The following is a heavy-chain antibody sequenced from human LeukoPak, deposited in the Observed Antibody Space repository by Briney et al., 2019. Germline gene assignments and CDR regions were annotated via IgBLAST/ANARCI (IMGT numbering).Heavy chain of an antibody. D-gene: IGHD2-2*01. CDR1: GFTFSSYS. Sequence: PGGSLRLSCAASGFTFSSYSMNWVRQAPGKGLEWVSSISSSSSYIYYADSVKGRFTISRDNAKNSLYLQMNSLRAEDTAVYYCARDSDRWTLGVPAAMDYWGQGTLVTVSS. J-gene: IGHJ4*02. CDR3: ARDSDRWTLGVPAAMDY. V-gene: IGHV3-21*01. CDR2: ISSSSSYI.